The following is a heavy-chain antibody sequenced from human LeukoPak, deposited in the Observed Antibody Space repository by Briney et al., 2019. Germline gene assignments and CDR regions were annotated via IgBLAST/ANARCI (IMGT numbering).Heavy chain of an antibody. CDR3: ARDSRYYDSSGCFDY. J-gene: IGHJ4*02. V-gene: IGHV1-18*01. D-gene: IGHD3-22*01. CDR1: GYTFTSYG. CDR2: ISAYNGNT. Sequence: GASVKVSCKASGYTFTSYGISWVRQAPGQGLEWMGGISAYNGNTNYAQKLQGRVTMTTDTSTSTAYMELRSLRSDDTAVYYCARDSRYYDSSGCFDYWGQGTLVTVSS.